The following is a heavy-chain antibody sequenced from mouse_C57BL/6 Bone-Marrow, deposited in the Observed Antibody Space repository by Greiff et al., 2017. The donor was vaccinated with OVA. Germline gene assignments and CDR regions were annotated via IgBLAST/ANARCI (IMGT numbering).Heavy chain of an antibody. CDR2: IYPGSGNT. CDR3: ARCGSSYNYYAMDY. D-gene: IGHD1-1*01. Sequence: VQLVESGAELVRPGASVKLSCKASGYTFTDYYINWVKQRPGQGLEWIARIYPGSGNTYYNEKFKGKATLTAEKSSSTSYMQLSSLTSEDSAFYFCARCGSSYNYYAMDYWGQGTSVTVSS. CDR1: GYTFTDYY. J-gene: IGHJ4*01. V-gene: IGHV1-76*01.